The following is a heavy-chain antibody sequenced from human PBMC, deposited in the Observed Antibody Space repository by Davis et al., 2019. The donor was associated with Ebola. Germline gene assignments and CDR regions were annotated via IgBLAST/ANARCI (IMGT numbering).Heavy chain of an antibody. Sequence: ASVKVSCKASGYTFTNYYMHWVRQAPGQGLEWMGMINPNDGRTIYAQKFQGRVTVTRDTSTSTDYMELSSLTSDDTAVYYCARDYYDSSDYPSRYFDLWGRGTLVTVSS. CDR2: INPNDGRT. CDR3: ARDYYDSSDYPSRYFDL. J-gene: IGHJ2*01. V-gene: IGHV1-46*01. D-gene: IGHD3-22*01. CDR1: GYTFTNYY.